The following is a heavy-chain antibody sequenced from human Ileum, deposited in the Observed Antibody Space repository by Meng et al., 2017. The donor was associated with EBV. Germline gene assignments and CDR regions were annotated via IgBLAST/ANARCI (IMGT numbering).Heavy chain of an antibody. CDR3: ARELMYCSGGSCYPFDY. V-gene: IGHV4-39*07. D-gene: IGHD2-15*01. J-gene: IGHJ4*02. Sequence: QRQAQESRPGLVKPSETLSLTCTVSGGSISSSSYCWGWIRQPPGKGLEWIGSIYYSGSTYYNPSLKSRVTISVDTSKNQFSLKLSSVTAADTAVYYCARELMYCSGGSCYPFDYWGQGTLVTVSS. CDR1: GGSISSSSYC. CDR2: IYYSGST.